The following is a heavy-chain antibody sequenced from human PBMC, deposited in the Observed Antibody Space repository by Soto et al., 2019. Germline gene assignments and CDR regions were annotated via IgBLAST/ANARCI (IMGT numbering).Heavy chain of an antibody. D-gene: IGHD1-26*01. CDR2: VSSSGSYT. CDR3: ARLRVGVNWYFDL. Sequence: RLSCAASGFNFGDYYMAWIRQAPGKGLEWVSFVSSSGSYTKYSDTVGGRLTVSRDNGRNSLHLQLNNLRVEDTAVYYCARLRVGVNWYFDLWGRGTLVTVSS. V-gene: IGHV3-11*06. CDR1: GFNFGDYY. J-gene: IGHJ2*01.